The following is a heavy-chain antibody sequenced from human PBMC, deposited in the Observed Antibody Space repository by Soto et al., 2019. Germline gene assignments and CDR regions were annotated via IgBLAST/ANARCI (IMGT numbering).Heavy chain of an antibody. J-gene: IGHJ4*02. V-gene: IGHV3-48*02. Sequence: EVQLEESGGGLVQPGGSLRLSCAASGFIFSDYPMNWVRQAPGKGLEWVSYISTSINTIYYADSVKGRFTISRDNAQNSLYLQMNSLRDEDTAVYYCARGTFSGSHYFSYWGQGTLVPVSS. D-gene: IGHD1-26*01. CDR1: GFIFSDYP. CDR3: ARGTFSGSHYFSY. CDR2: ISTSINTI.